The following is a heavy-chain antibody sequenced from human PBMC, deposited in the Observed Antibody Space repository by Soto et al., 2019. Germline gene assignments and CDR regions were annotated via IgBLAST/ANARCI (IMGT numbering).Heavy chain of an antibody. Sequence: GASVKVSCKASGYTFTSYAMHWVRQAPGQRLEWMGWINAGNGNTKYSQKFQGRVTITRDTSASTAYMELSSLRSEDTAVYYCAREIYDYVWGSHQNVGMDVWGQGTSVPGS. CDR1: GYTFTSYA. V-gene: IGHV1-3*01. J-gene: IGHJ6*02. CDR3: AREIYDYVWGSHQNVGMDV. D-gene: IGHD3-16*01. CDR2: INAGNGNT.